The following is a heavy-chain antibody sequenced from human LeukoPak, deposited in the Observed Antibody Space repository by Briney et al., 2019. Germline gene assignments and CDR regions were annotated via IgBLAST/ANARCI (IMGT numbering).Heavy chain of an antibody. J-gene: IGHJ5*02. CDR2: INHNSGGT. CDR3: ARVARYCSGGGCYLGNNWFDP. CDR1: GYTFTGYY. D-gene: IGHD2-15*01. Sequence: APVTVSCKASGYTFTGYYMHWVRQAPGQGLEWMGWINHNSGGTNYAQKFQGRVTMTRDTSISTAYMELSRLRSDDTAVYYCARVARYCSGGGCYLGNNWFDPWGQGTLVTVSS. V-gene: IGHV1-2*02.